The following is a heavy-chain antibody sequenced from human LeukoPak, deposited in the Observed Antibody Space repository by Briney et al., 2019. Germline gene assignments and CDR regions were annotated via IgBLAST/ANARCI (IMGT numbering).Heavy chain of an antibody. CDR2: IKQDGSEK. V-gene: IGHV3-7*01. CDR3: ARDMGPGRFWSGYNGY. J-gene: IGHJ4*02. Sequence: GGSLRLSCAASGFTFSTYRMSWVRQAPGKGLEWVANIKQDGSEKHYVDSVKGRFTISRDNAKNSLYLQMSSLRAEDTAVYYCARDMGPGRFWSGYNGYWGQGTLVTVSS. D-gene: IGHD3-3*01. CDR1: GFTFSTYR.